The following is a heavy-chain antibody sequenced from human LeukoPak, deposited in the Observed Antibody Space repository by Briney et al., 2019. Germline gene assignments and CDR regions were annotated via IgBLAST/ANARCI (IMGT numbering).Heavy chain of an antibody. D-gene: IGHD2-2*01. CDR1: GGTFSSYA. Sequence: SVKVSCKASGGTFSSYAISWVRQAPGQGLEWMGGIIPIFGTANYAQKFQGRVTITADESTSTAYMELSSLRSEDTAVYYCARVGSSTNGEIDYWGQGTLVTVSS. CDR3: ARVGSSTNGEIDY. V-gene: IGHV1-69*13. J-gene: IGHJ4*02. CDR2: IIPIFGTA.